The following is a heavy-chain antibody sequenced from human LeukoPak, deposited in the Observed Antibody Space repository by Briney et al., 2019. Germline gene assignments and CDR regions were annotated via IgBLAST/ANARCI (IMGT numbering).Heavy chain of an antibody. V-gene: IGHV3-64*01. J-gene: IGHJ3*02. D-gene: IGHD3-22*01. Sequence: GGSLRLSCAASGFTFSSYAMTWVRQAPGKGLEYVSVISSNGGSSFYANSAKGRFIISRDNSKNTLSLQMGSLRAEDMAVYYCARRYYYDSSGYYYQTNAFDIWGQGTMVTVSS. CDR1: GFTFSSYA. CDR2: ISSNGGSS. CDR3: ARRYYYDSSGYYYQTNAFDI.